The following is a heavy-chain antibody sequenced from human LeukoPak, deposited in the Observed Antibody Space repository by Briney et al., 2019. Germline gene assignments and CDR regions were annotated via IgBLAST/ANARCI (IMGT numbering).Heavy chain of an antibody. CDR2: ISYDGSNK. D-gene: IGHD6-13*01. J-gene: IGHJ3*02. CDR1: GFTFSSYG. Sequence: GGSLRLSCAASGFTFSSYGMHWVRQAPGKGLEWVAVISYDGSNKYYADSVKGRFTTSRDNSKNTLYLQMNSLRAEDTAVYYCAKDHGGIAIWGQGTIVTVSS. V-gene: IGHV3-30*18. CDR3: AKDHGGIAI.